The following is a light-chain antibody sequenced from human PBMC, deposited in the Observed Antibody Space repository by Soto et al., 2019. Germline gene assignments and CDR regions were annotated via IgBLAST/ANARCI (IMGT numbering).Light chain of an antibody. J-gene: IGKJ1*01. V-gene: IGKV1-39*01. CDR1: RSISSY. Sequence: DIQMTQSPSSLSASVGDRVTITCRASRSISSYLNWYQQKPGKAPNLLIYAASSLQSGVPSRFSGSGSGTDFTLTISSLQPEDFATYYCQLSYITPPTFGQGTNVEIK. CDR2: AAS. CDR3: QLSYITPPT.